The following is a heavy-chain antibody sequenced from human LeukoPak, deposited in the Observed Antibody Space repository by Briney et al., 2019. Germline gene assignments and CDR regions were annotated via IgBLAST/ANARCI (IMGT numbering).Heavy chain of an antibody. CDR2: IKSKTDGGTT. Sequence: GGSLRLSCAACGFTFSNAWMSWVRQAPGKGLEWVGRIKSKTDGGTTDYAARVKGRFTIPRDDSKNTLYLQMNSLKTEDTAVYYCTTDRDNWNDVDYWGQGTLLTVSS. D-gene: IGHD1-20*01. CDR3: TTDRDNWNDVDY. V-gene: IGHV3-15*01. CDR1: GFTFSNAW. J-gene: IGHJ4*02.